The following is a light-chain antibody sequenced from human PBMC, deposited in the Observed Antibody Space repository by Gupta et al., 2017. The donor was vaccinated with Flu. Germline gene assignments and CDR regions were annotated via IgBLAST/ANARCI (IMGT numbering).Light chain of an antibody. CDR1: SSDVGGYKY. Sequence: HSALTQPASVSGSPGQSITISCTGTSSDVGGYKYVSWYQQHPDKAPKLIIYEVSNRPSGVSNRFSGSKSGNTASLTISGLQAEDEADYYCSSYTSSSTWVFGGGTKLTVV. CDR3: SSYTSSSTWV. J-gene: IGLJ3*02. CDR2: EVS. V-gene: IGLV2-14*01.